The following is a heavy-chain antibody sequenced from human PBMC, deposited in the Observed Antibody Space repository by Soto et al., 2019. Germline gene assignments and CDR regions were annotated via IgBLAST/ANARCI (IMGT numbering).Heavy chain of an antibody. CDR2: MSYDGGNE. Sequence: PGGSLRLSCVASGFSFSMYGMHWVRQAPGKGLEWVAVMSYDGGNEYYADSVRGRFTISRDNSKSTLYLQMNSLRPEDTAVYFSSKVVPGITAPRAALDSWGQGTLVTVSS. J-gene: IGHJ4*02. V-gene: IGHV3-30*18. D-gene: IGHD6-13*01. CDR3: SKVVPGITAPRAALDS. CDR1: GFSFSMYG.